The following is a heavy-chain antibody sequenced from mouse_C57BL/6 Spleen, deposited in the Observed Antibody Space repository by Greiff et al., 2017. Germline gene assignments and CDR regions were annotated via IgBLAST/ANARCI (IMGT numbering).Heavy chain of an antibody. CDR2: ISNGGGST. CDR3: ARFCGNFPYYAMDY. Sequence: DVMLVESGGGLVQPGGSLKLSCAASGFTFSDYYMYWVRQTPEKRLEWVAYISNGGGSTYYPDTVTGRFTISRDNAKNTLYLQMSCLKSEDTAMYYCARFCGNFPYYAMDYWGQGTSVTVSS. V-gene: IGHV5-12*01. CDR1: GFTFSDYY. D-gene: IGHD2-1*01. J-gene: IGHJ4*01.